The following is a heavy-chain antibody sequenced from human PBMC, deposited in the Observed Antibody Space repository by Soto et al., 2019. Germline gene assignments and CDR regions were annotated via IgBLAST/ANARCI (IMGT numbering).Heavy chain of an antibody. CDR3: VGSGAAGG. D-gene: IGHD3-10*01. CDR2: IKEDGSEK. V-gene: IGHV3-7*02. J-gene: IGHJ4*02. CDR1: GFTFSNYW. Sequence: EVQLVESGGGLVQPGGSLRLSCTASGFTFSNYWMNWIRQAPGKGLEWVANIKEDGSEKYYVDSVKGRFTISRDNTKNSLFLQMNSLRGEDTAVDYGVGSGAAGGWGQGTLVTVSS.